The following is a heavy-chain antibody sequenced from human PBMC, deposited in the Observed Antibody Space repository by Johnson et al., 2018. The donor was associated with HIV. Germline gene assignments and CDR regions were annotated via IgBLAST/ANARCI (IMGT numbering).Heavy chain of an antibody. D-gene: IGHD5-24*01. CDR2: IWYDGSTK. V-gene: IGHV3-33*03. CDR3: AKDRRDVYTSLGAFDI. J-gene: IGHJ3*02. Sequence: VQLVESGGGLVQPGGSLRLSCAASGFTFSSHGMHWVRQAPGKGLEWVAVIWYDGSTKYYADSVKGRFTISRDNAKNSLYLQMNSLRAEDTAVYYCAKDRRDVYTSLGAFDIWGQGTLVTVSS. CDR1: GFTFSSHG.